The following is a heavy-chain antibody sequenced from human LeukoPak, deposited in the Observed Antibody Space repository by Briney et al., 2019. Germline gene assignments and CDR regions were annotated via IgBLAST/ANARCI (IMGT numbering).Heavy chain of an antibody. CDR3: ARDKEYCSGGSCYWFDY. Sequence: GASVKVSCKASGGTFSSYAISWVRQAPGQGLEWMGGIIPIFGTANYAQKFQGRVTITTDESTSTAYMELSSLRSEDTAVYYCARDKEYCSGGSCYWFDYWGQGTLVTVSS. V-gene: IGHV1-69*05. J-gene: IGHJ4*02. CDR1: GGTFSSYA. D-gene: IGHD2-15*01. CDR2: IIPIFGTA.